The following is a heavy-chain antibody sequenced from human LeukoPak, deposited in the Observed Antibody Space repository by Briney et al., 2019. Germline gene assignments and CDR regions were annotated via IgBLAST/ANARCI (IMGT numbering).Heavy chain of an antibody. J-gene: IGHJ4*02. CDR1: GGSISSYY. V-gene: IGHV4-59*01. D-gene: IGHD5-12*01. Sequence: PSETLSLTCTVSGGSISSYYWNWIRQPPGKGLEWIGYIYYSGSTNYNPSLKSRVTISVDTSKNQFSLKLSSVTAADTAVYYCARGRVEMATILLDYWGQGTLVTVSS. CDR3: ARGRVEMATILLDY. CDR2: IYYSGST.